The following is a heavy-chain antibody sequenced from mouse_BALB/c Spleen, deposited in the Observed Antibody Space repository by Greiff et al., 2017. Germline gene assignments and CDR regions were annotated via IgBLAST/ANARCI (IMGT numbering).Heavy chain of an antibody. CDR1: GFNFSSYT. V-gene: IGHV5-12-2*01. CDR2: ISNGGGST. J-gene: IGHJ1*01. Sequence: EVQVVESGGGLVQPGGSLKLPCAASGFNFSSYTMSWVRQTPEKRLEWVAYISNGGGSTYYPDTVKGRFTISRDNAKNTLYLQMSSLKSEDTAMYYCARREVRLYFDVWGAGTTVTVSS. D-gene: IGHD2-14*01. CDR3: ARREVRLYFDV.